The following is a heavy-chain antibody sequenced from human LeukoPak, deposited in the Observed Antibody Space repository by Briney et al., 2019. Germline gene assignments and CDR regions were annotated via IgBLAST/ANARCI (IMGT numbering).Heavy chain of an antibody. D-gene: IGHD5-24*01. CDR1: GGSINSGGFS. V-gene: IGHV4-61*02. Sequence: SETLSLTCTVSGGSINSGGFSWTCIRPPAGKGLEWRGRIYTRGSTKYNPSLGSRVTISVDTTKKQFSLNLRSVTAADTAVYYCARGRIYKGDYYYMDFWGKGTTVSVSS. CDR2: IYTRGST. J-gene: IGHJ6*03. CDR3: ARGRIYKGDYYYMDF.